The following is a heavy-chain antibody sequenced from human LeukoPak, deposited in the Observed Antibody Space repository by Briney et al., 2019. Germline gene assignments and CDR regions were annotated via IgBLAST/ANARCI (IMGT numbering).Heavy chain of an antibody. V-gene: IGHV5-51*01. CDR1: GYSFTSYW. D-gene: IGHD3-10*01. CDR2: IYPGDSDT. CDR3: ARTPNYYGSGSYWVFDY. Sequence: GESLKISCEGSGYSFTSYWIGWVRQMPGKGLEWMGIIYPGDSDTRYSPSFQGQVTISADKSISTAYLQWSSLKASDTAMYYCARTPNYYGSGSYWVFDYWGQGTLVTVSS. J-gene: IGHJ4*02.